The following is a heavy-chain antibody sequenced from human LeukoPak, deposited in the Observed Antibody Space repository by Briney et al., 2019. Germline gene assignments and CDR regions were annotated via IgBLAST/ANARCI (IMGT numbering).Heavy chain of an antibody. Sequence: PSETLSLTCTVSGGYISSSGYYWGWIRQPPGKGLEWIGSIFYSGSTYYNPSLKSRVTISVDTSKNQFSLKLSSVTAADTAVYYCARVSGSYPDAFDVWGQGTMVTVSS. CDR1: GGYISSSGYY. CDR2: IFYSGST. D-gene: IGHD1-26*01. CDR3: ARVSGSYPDAFDV. J-gene: IGHJ3*01. V-gene: IGHV4-39*01.